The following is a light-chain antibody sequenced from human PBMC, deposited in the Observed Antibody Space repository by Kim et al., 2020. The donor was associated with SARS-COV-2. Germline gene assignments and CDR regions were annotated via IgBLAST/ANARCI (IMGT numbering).Light chain of an antibody. CDR2: GKN. J-gene: IGLJ2*01. CDR1: SLRNYY. Sequence: ALGQTVRSTCQGDSLRNYYASWYQQKPGQAPVLVVYGKNYRPSRIPDRFSGSSSGDTTSLTITGAQAEDEADYYCKSRDSSGDHVLFGGGTQLTVL. CDR3: KSRDSSGDHVL. V-gene: IGLV3-19*01.